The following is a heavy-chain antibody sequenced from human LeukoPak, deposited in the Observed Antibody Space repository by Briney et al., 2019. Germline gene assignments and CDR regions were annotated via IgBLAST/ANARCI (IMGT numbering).Heavy chain of an antibody. Sequence: SETLSLTYTVSGGSISSYYWSWIRQPPGKGLEWIGYIYYSGSTNYNPSLKSRVTISVDTSKDQFSLKLSSVTAADTAVYYCARAFPDGGDYFDYWGQGTLVTVSS. D-gene: IGHD4-23*01. CDR2: IYYSGST. V-gene: IGHV4-59*01. J-gene: IGHJ4*02. CDR1: GGSISSYY. CDR3: ARAFPDGGDYFDY.